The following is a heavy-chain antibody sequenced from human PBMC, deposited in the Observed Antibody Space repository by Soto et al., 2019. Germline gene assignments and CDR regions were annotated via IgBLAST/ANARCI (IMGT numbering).Heavy chain of an antibody. Sequence: QVQLVQSGAEVKKTGSSVKVSCKTSGGTFSTFGISWVRQAPGQGLEWMGGIIPFFGTAEYSQKFEDRITITADESTNTVYMDLRSLTSEATAIYYCARTAPMDAGDKYYYAFWGQGALVTVSS. CDR2: IIPFFGTA. J-gene: IGHJ4*02. CDR3: ARTAPMDAGDKYYYAF. D-gene: IGHD3-10*01. CDR1: GGTFSTFG. V-gene: IGHV1-69*01.